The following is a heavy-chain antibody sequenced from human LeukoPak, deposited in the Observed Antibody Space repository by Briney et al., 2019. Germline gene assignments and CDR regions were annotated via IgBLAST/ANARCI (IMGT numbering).Heavy chain of an antibody. CDR3: ASSGSQWLRREFDY. Sequence: ASVKVSCKASGYTFTSYGVSWVRQAPGQGLEWMGWISAYNGNTNYAQKLQGRVTMTTDTSTSTAYMELRSLRSDDTAVYYCASSGSQWLRREFDYWGQGTLVTVSS. CDR1: GYTFTSYG. V-gene: IGHV1-18*01. CDR2: ISAYNGNT. D-gene: IGHD6-19*01. J-gene: IGHJ4*02.